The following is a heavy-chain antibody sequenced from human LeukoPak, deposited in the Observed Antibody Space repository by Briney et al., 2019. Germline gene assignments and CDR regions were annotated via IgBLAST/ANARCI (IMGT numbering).Heavy chain of an antibody. CDR3: AKDQFTGYCSGGSCSYGMDV. CDR2: ISYDGSNK. CDR1: GFTFSGYG. Sequence: GRSLRLSCAASGFTFSGYGMHWVRQAPGKGLEGVAVISYDGSNKYYADSVKGRFTISRDNSKNTLYLQMNSLRAEDTAVYYCAKDQFTGYCSGGSCSYGMDVWGQGTTVTVSS. V-gene: IGHV3-30*18. J-gene: IGHJ6*02. D-gene: IGHD2-15*01.